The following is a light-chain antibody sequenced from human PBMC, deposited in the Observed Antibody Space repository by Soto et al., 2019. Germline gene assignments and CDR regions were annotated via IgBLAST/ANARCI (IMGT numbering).Light chain of an antibody. CDR1: QSVGSL. V-gene: IGKV3-11*01. CDR3: QQSSSWPLT. Sequence: EIVLTQSPATLSLSPGARAILSCRASQSVGSLLAWYQQSPGQAPRLLIFDASNRATGIPARFSGSGSGTDFTLTISSLEPEDFAVYYCQQSSSWPLTFGGGTKVDIK. J-gene: IGKJ4*01. CDR2: DAS.